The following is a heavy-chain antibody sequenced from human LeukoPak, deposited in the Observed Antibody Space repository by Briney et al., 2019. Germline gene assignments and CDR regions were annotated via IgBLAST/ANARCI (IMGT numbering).Heavy chain of an antibody. CDR3: ARERAGYSSGCLHC. V-gene: IGHV1-2*06. CDR2: INPNSGGT. D-gene: IGHD6-19*01. Sequence: GATVKVSCKASGYTFTGYYMHWVRQAPGQGLEWMGRINPNSGGTNYAQKFQGRVTMTRDTSISTAYMELSRLRSDDTAVYYCARERAGYSSGCLHCWGQGTLVTVSS. J-gene: IGHJ4*02. CDR1: GYTFTGYY.